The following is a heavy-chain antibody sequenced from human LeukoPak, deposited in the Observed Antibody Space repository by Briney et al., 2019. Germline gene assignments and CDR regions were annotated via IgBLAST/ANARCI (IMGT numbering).Heavy chain of an antibody. J-gene: IGHJ3*02. CDR3: ARGHYYGLGSYQTGDAFDI. V-gene: IGHV1-69*04. CDR2: IIPILGIA. Sequence: ASVKVSCKASGGTFSSYAISWVRQAPGQGLEWMGRIIPILGIANYAQKFQGRVTITADKSTSTAYMELSSLRSEDTAVYYCARGHYYGLGSYQTGDAFDIWGQGTMVTVSS. CDR1: GGTFSSYA. D-gene: IGHD3-10*01.